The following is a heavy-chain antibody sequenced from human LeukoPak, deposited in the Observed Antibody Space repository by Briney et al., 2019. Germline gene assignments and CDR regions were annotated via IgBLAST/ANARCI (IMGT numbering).Heavy chain of an antibody. Sequence: QAGGSLRLSCAASGFTFSSYGMSWVRQAPGKGLEWVSAISISGITYYADSVKGRFTISRDNSKNTLYLQMHSLRAEDTAVYYCAKESLRVVPSATFDYWGQGTLVTVSS. CDR2: ISISGIT. CDR3: AKESLRVVPSATFDY. D-gene: IGHD2-2*01. J-gene: IGHJ4*02. V-gene: IGHV3-23*01. CDR1: GFTFSSYG.